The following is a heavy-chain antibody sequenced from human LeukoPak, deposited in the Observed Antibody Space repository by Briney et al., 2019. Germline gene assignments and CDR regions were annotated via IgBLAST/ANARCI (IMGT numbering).Heavy chain of an antibody. D-gene: IGHD3-3*01. CDR2: ISYDGSNK. CDR3: ARGAPTSGYYSDY. CDR1: GFTFSSYA. J-gene: IGHJ4*02. V-gene: IGHV3-30*04. Sequence: GGSLRLSCAASGFTFSSYAMHWVRQAPGKGLEWVAVISYDGSNKYYADSVKGRFTISRDNSKNTLYLQMNSLRAEDTAVYYCARGAPTSGYYSDYWGQGTLVTVPS.